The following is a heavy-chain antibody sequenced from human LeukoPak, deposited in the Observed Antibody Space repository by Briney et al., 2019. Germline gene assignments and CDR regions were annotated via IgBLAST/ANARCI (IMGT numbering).Heavy chain of an antibody. CDR3: ATQVTVTPRGWFDP. CDR1: GYTFTSYG. D-gene: IGHD4-17*01. V-gene: IGHV1-18*01. J-gene: IGHJ5*02. CDR2: ISAYNGNT. Sequence: ASVKVSCKASGYTFTSYGISWVRQAPGQGLEWMGWISAYNGNTNYAQKLQGRVTMTTDTSTSTAYMELGSLRSDDTAVYYCATQVTVTPRGWFDPWGQGALVTVSS.